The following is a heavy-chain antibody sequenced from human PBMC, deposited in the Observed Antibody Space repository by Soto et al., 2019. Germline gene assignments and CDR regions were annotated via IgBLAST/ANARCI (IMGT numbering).Heavy chain of an antibody. J-gene: IGHJ6*02. CDR1: GFTFSTYW. CDR3: ARDRRETYYYDSSGYYYYYYGMDV. CDR2: INSDGSST. Sequence: SLRLSCAASGFTFSTYWMLWVRQAPGKGLVWVSRINSDGSSTSYADSVKGRFTISRDNAKNTLYLQMNSLRAEDTAVYYCARDRRETYYYDSSGYYYYYYGMDVWGQGTTVTVSS. V-gene: IGHV3-74*01. D-gene: IGHD3-22*01.